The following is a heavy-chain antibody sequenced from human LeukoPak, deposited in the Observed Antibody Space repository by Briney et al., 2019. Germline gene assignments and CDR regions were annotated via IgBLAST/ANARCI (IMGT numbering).Heavy chain of an antibody. CDR2: IWYDGSSK. CDR3: ARDRVIFGVVNTYYFDY. J-gene: IGHJ4*02. CDR1: GFTFSSYG. D-gene: IGHD3-3*01. V-gene: IGHV3-33*01. Sequence: GGSLRLSCAASGFTFSSYGMHWVRQAPGKGLEWVAVIWYDGSSKYYADSVKGRFTISRDNSKNTPYLQMNSLRAEDTAVYYCARDRVIFGVVNTYYFDYWGQGTLVTVSS.